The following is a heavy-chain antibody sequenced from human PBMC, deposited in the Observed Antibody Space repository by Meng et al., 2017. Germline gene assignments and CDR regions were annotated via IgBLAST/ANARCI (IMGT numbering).Heavy chain of an antibody. CDR2: IWYDGSNK. D-gene: IGHD3-10*01. J-gene: IGHJ4*02. CDR1: GFTFSSYG. Sequence: GESLKISCAASGFTFSSYGMHWVRQAPGKGLEWVAVIWYDGSNKYYADSVKGRFTISRDNSKNTLYLQMNSLRAEDTAVDYCARDLSRITMVRGFIGALDYWGQGTLVTVSS. V-gene: IGHV3-33*01. CDR3: ARDLSRITMVRGFIGALDY.